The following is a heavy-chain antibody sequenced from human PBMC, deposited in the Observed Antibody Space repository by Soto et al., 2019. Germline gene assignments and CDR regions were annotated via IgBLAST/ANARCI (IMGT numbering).Heavy chain of an antibody. D-gene: IGHD1-20*01. V-gene: IGHV3-72*01. CDR2: IRDRVHSYST. Sequence: EVQLVESGGGLVQPGGSLRLSRAVSGLTFSDHYMGWVRQAPGKGLDWVGRIRDRVHSYSTEYAASVKGRFTISRDDSRNSLYLQMNSLKMEDTAVFYCVSLWSVTGSMDYWGRGTLLTGSS. J-gene: IGHJ4*02. CDR3: VSLWSVTGSMDY. CDR1: GLTFSDHY.